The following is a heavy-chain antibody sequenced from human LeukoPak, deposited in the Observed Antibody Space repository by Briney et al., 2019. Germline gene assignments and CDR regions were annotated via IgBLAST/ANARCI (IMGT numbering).Heavy chain of an antibody. CDR1: GFTFSSYA. CDR3: AKGRAITMLDAFDI. Sequence: AGGSLRLSCAASGFTFSSYAMSWVRQAPGKGLEWVSAISGSGGSTYYADSVKGRLTISRDNSKNTLYLQMNGLRAEDTAVYYCAKGRAITMLDAFDIWGQGTMVTVSS. D-gene: IGHD3-10*01. J-gene: IGHJ3*02. V-gene: IGHV3-23*01. CDR2: ISGSGGST.